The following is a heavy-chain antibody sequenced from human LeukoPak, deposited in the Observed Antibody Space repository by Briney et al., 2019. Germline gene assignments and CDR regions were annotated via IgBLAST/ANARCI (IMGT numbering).Heavy chain of an antibody. CDR3: ARLAPYYGTGII. V-gene: IGHV3-21*01. D-gene: IGHD3-10*01. J-gene: IGHJ3*02. CDR1: GFTFSSYS. CDR2: ISSSSSYI. Sequence: AGGSLRLSCAASGFTFSSYSMNWVRQAPGKGLEWVSSISSSSSYIYYADSVKGRFTISRDNAKNSLYLQMSSLRAEDTAVYYCARLAPYYGTGIIWGQGTVVTVSS.